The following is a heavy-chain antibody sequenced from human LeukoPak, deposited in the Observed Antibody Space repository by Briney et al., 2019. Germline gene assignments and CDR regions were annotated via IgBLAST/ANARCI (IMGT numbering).Heavy chain of an antibody. D-gene: IGHD1-14*01. CDR2: IDNDGSDS. V-gene: IGHV3-74*01. CDR1: EFTFTNYW. J-gene: IGHJ3*02. CDR3: ARGGYHHGFDI. Sequence: SGGSLRLSCAASEFTFTNYWMHWVRQAPGEGLVWVSRIDNDGSDSIYADSVKGRFTISRDNAKNTVYLQMNGLRADDTAVYYCARGGYHHGFDIWGQGTMVTVSS.